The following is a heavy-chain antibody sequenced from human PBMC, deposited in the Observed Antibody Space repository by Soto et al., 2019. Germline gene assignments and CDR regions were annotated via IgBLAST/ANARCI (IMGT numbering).Heavy chain of an antibody. CDR1: GFTFSSYG. CDR3: AKDLVSYGDPEVTLDPMDV. V-gene: IGHV3-30*18. J-gene: IGHJ6*02. D-gene: IGHD4-17*01. CDR2: ISYDGSNK. Sequence: QVQLVESGGGVVQPGRSLRLSCAVSGFTFSSYGMHWVRQAPDKGLEWVAVISYDGSNKYYADSVKGRFTISRDNSKNTLYLQRNILRTEDTGVYYCAKDLVSYGDPEVTLDPMDVWGQGTTVTVSS.